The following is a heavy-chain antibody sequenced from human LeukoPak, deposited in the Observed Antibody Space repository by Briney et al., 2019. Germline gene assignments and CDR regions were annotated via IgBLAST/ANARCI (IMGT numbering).Heavy chain of an antibody. V-gene: IGHV4-61*02. D-gene: IGHD2-2*02. CDR3: TRSRERYCTSGSCYIDLQAR. J-gene: IGHJ4*02. Sequence: PSETLSLTCTVSDGSISSGYYYWSWIRQPAGKGLEWIGRMYTSGSTEYNPSLNSRVTISVDTSKNQFSLKLSSVTAADTAVYYCTRSRERYCTSGSCYIDLQARWGQGTLVTVSS. CDR2: MYTSGST. CDR1: DGSISSGYYY.